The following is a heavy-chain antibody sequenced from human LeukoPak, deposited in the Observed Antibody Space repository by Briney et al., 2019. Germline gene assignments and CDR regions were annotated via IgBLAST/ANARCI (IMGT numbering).Heavy chain of an antibody. CDR1: GFTLSSYA. CDR3: ARSSSSGYAYYFDY. D-gene: IGHD6-19*01. V-gene: IGHV3-30*04. CDR2: ISDDGTNT. Sequence: GSLRLSCAASGFTLSSYAMHWVRQAPGKGLECVAFISDDGTNTYYADSVKGRFTISRDNSKNTLYLQMDSLRAEDTALYYCARSSSSGYAYYFDYWGQGTLVTVSS. J-gene: IGHJ4*02.